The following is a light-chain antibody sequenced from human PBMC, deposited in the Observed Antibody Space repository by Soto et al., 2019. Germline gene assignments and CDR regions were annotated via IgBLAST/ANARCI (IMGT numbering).Light chain of an antibody. Sequence: QSALTQPRSVSGSPGQSVTVSCTGTSSDVGFYNYVSWYQHHPGKAPKLMIYDVSKRPSGVPDRFSGSKSGNTASLTISGLQAEDVADYYCCSYAGSYSYVFGTGTKVTVL. CDR1: SSDVGFYNY. CDR2: DVS. V-gene: IGLV2-11*01. CDR3: CSYAGSYSYV. J-gene: IGLJ1*01.